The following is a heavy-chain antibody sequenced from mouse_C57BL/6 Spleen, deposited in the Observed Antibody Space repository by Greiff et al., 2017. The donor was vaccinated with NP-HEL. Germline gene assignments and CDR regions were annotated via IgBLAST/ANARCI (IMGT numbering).Heavy chain of an antibody. CDR1: GFTFSSYA. J-gene: IGHJ4*01. CDR3: ARDGGGNDGFFDAKDY. V-gene: IGHV5-4*01. Sequence: EVQRVEPGGGLVKPGGSLKLSCAASGFTFSSYAMSWVRQTPEKRLEWVATISDGGSYTYYPDNVKGRSTLSRDNAKNNLYLQMSHLKCKDTAMYYYARDGGGNDGFFDAKDYWGQGTSVTVAS. CDR2: ISDGGSYT. D-gene: IGHD2-2*01.